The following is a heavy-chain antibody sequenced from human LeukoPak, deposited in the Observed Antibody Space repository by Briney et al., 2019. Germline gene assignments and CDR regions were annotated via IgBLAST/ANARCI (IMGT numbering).Heavy chain of an antibody. CDR1: GFTFTNAW. J-gene: IGHJ6*02. CDR3: ARAHGRKILTGLYYYYGMDV. CDR2: IKRKSDGGTV. D-gene: IGHD3-9*01. V-gene: IGHV3-15*05. Sequence: GGSLRLSCAASGFTFTNAWMSWVRQAPGKGLEWVGRIKRKSDGGTVAYAAPVKGRFTISRDNAKNTLYLQMNSLRAEDTAVYYCARAHGRKILTGLYYYYGMDVWGQGTTVTVSS.